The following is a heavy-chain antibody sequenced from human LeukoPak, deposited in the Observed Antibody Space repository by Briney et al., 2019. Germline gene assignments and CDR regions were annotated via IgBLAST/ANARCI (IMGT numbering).Heavy chain of an antibody. CDR1: GFTFSSYS. D-gene: IGHD4-17*01. Sequence: PGGSLRLSCAASGFTFSSYSMNWVRQAPGKGLEWVSSIGSSGSYMYYADSVKGRFTISRDNAKNSLYLQMNSLRAEDTAVYYCARGSLGDYPPRWGQGTLVTVSS. V-gene: IGHV3-21*01. J-gene: IGHJ4*02. CDR2: IGSSGSYM. CDR3: ARGSLGDYPPR.